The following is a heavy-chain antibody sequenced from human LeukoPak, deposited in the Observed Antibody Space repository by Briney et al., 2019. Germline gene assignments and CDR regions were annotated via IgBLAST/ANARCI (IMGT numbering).Heavy chain of an antibody. V-gene: IGHV4-38-2*02. D-gene: IGHD6-13*01. CDR1: GYSISSGYY. CDR2: IYHSGRT. Sequence: PSETLSLTCTVSGYSISSGYYWGWIRQPPGQGLEWIGSIYHSGRTFYNPSLKSRVTISVDTSKNQFSLKLSSVTAADTAVYYCARTPGGGSSWWSGYYYYYYMDVWGKGTTVTVSS. J-gene: IGHJ6*03. CDR3: ARTPGGGSSWWSGYYYYYYMDV.